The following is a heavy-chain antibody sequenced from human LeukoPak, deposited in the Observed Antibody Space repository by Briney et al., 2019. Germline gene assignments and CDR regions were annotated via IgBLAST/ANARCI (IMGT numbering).Heavy chain of an antibody. D-gene: IGHD6-6*01. CDR1: GGSISSSSYY. Sequence: SETLSLTCTVSGGSISSSSYYWGWIRQPPGKGLEWIGSIYDSGSTYYNPSLKSRVTISVDTSKNQFSLKLSSVTAADTSVYYCAARHLYYYYMDVWGKGTTVTASS. CDR3: AARHLYYYYMDV. CDR2: IYDSGST. V-gene: IGHV4-39*01. J-gene: IGHJ6*03.